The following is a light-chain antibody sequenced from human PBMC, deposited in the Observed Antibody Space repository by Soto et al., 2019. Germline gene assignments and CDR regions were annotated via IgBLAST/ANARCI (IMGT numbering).Light chain of an antibody. CDR3: HQYYGLPYT. CDR2: WAS. Sequence: DIVMTQSPDSLAVSLGERATINCKSSQSVLYSSNNKNYLAWYQHKPGQPPKLLFYWASTRESGVPDRFGGSESGTDFTLTISSLQAEDVAVSYCHQYYGLPYTFGQGTKLEIK. V-gene: IGKV4-1*01. CDR1: QSVLYSSNNKNY. J-gene: IGKJ2*01.